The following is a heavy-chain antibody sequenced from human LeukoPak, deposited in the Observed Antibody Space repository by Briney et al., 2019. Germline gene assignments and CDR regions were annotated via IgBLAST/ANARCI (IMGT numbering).Heavy chain of an antibody. V-gene: IGHV4-59*01. CDR2: IYNSGST. Sequence: SSETLSLTCTVSGGSISSYYWSWIRQPPGKGLEWIGYIYNSGSTNYNPSLKSRVTISVDTSKNQFSLKLSSVTAADTAVYYCARHGGYSSSWYSELWGQGTLVTVSS. CDR1: GGSISSYY. CDR3: ARHGGYSSSWYSEL. D-gene: IGHD6-13*01. J-gene: IGHJ4*02.